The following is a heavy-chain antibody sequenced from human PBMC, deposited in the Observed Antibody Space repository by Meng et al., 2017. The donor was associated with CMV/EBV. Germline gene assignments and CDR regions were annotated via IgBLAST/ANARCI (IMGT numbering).Heavy chain of an antibody. CDR1: GFSFNDHA. CDR3: VRGDMPAAVLGSFDL. CDR2: INCSGSGA. J-gene: IGHJ3*01. D-gene: IGHD2-2*02. Sequence: GGSLRLSCAASGFSFNDHAMIWVRQPPGKGLEWVSGINCSGSGAGYADSVKGRFTISRNNARNSLSLEMNNLRVEDTALYYCVRGDMPAAVLGSFDLWGQGTMVTVSS. V-gene: IGHV3-20*04.